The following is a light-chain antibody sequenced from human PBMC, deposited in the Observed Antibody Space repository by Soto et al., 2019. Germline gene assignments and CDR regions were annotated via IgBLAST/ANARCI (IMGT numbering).Light chain of an antibody. CDR3: QQYGSSPLT. Sequence: DIVLTQSPGTLSLSPGERATLSCRASQSVSSSYLAWYQQKPGQAPRLLIYGASSRATGIPDRFSGSGSGTDFTLTISRLEPEDFAVYYCQQYGSSPLTFGHGTKVDIK. V-gene: IGKV3-20*01. CDR1: QSVSSSY. CDR2: GAS. J-gene: IGKJ1*01.